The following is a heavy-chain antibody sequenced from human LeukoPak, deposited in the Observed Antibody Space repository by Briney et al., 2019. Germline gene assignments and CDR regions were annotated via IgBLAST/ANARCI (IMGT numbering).Heavy chain of an antibody. Sequence: PGGSLRLSCAASGFTFSGYAMSWVRRAPGKGLEWVAFIRYDGSNKYYADSVKGRFTISRDNSKNTLYLQMNSLRAEDTAVYYCAKDQHYDYVWGSYRQKALDYWGQGTLVTVSS. CDR2: IRYDGSNK. CDR3: AKDQHYDYVWGSYRQKALDY. D-gene: IGHD3-16*02. J-gene: IGHJ4*02. V-gene: IGHV3-30*02. CDR1: GFTFSGYA.